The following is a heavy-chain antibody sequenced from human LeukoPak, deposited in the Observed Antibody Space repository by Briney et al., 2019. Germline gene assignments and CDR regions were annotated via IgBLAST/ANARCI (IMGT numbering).Heavy chain of an antibody. CDR1: GFTFSNYE. Sequence: GGSLRLSCAGSGFTFSNYEMNWVRQAPGQGLEWLSFISTSGTTKYYADSVKGRCTISRDNAKNSLYLQMNSLRAEDTAVYYCASTGIAVAGIGSYYFDYWGQGTLVTVSS. J-gene: IGHJ4*02. CDR2: ISTSGTTK. V-gene: IGHV3-48*03. D-gene: IGHD6-19*01. CDR3: ASTGIAVAGIGSYYFDY.